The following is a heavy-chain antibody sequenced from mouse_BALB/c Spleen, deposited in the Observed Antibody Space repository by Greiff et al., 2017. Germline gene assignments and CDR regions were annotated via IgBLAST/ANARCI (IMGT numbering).Heavy chain of an antibody. D-gene: IGHD4-1*01. CDR2: ISSGSSTI. Sequence: EVKLMESGGGLVQPGGSRKLSCAASGFTFSSFGMHWVRQAPEKGLEWVAYISSGSSTIYYADTVKGRFTSSRDNPKNTLFLQMTSLRSEDTAMYYCARSNWDYAMDYWGQGTSVTVSS. J-gene: IGHJ4*01. CDR3: ARSNWDYAMDY. CDR1: GFTFSSFG. V-gene: IGHV5-17*02.